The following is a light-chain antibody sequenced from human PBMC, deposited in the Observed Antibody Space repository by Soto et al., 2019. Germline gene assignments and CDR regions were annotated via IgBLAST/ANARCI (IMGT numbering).Light chain of an antibody. CDR3: GTWDSSLSAGGYV. CDR1: SSNIGNNY. Sequence: VLTQPPSVSAAPGQKVTISCSGSSSNIGNNYVSWYQQLPGTAPKLLIYENNKRPSGIPDRFSGSKSGTSATLGITGLQTGDEADYYCGTWDSSLSAGGYVFGTGTKVTVL. V-gene: IGLV1-51*02. J-gene: IGLJ1*01. CDR2: ENN.